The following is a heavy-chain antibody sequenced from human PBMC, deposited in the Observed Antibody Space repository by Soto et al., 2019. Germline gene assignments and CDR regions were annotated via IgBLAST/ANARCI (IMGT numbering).Heavy chain of an antibody. J-gene: IGHJ4*02. CDR2: ISGRGGST. CDR1: GFTFSSYA. CDR3: AKDQGRYYGSGSHRGFY. D-gene: IGHD3-10*01. Sequence: GGSLRLSCAASGFTFSSYAMSWVRQAPGKGLEWVSAISGRGGSTYDADSWKGRFTISRDNSKNTLYLQMKRLRAEDTAVYCCAKDQGRYYGSGSHRGFYWGQGTLVTVSS. V-gene: IGHV3-23*01.